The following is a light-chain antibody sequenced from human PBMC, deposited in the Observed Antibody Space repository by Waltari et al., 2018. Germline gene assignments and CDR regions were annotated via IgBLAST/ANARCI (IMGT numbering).Light chain of an antibody. CDR1: NIGSTT. J-gene: IGLJ2*01. Sequence: SYVLTQSPSVSVAPGETARITCGGNNIGSTTVHWYQQKTGQAPILVMYYNNDRPAGIPERFSGSNSGSTATLTISRVEAGDEADYYCQLWDSSSDHVVFGGGTKLTVL. V-gene: IGLV3-21*04. CDR2: YNN. CDR3: QLWDSSSDHVV.